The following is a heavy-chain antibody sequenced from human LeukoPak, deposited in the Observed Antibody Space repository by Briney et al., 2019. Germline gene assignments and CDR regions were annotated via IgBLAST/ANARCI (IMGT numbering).Heavy chain of an antibody. Sequence: GGSPRLSCAASGFTFSDYYMSWIRQAPGKGLEWVSYISSSGSTIYYADSVKGRFTISRDNAKNSLYLQMNSLRAEDTAVYYCARGYYDSSVPADYWGQGTLVTVSS. J-gene: IGHJ4*02. D-gene: IGHD3-22*01. CDR2: ISSSGSTI. CDR3: ARGYYDSSVPADY. V-gene: IGHV3-11*01. CDR1: GFTFSDYY.